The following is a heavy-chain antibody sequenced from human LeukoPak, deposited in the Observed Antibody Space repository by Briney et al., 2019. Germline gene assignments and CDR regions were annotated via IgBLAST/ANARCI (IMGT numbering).Heavy chain of an antibody. V-gene: IGHV4-34*01. CDR3: ARNRGTFVELMFDI. D-gene: IGHD1-1*01. CDR2: INHDGRI. J-gene: IGHJ3*02. CDR1: GGSFSGYY. Sequence: SETLSLTCAVSGGSFSGYYWGWIRQPPGKGLEWIGEINHDGRINYHSSLKSRLTISVDTTKNQFSLKLSSVTAADTAVYYCARNRGTFVELMFDICGLGTMVTVSS.